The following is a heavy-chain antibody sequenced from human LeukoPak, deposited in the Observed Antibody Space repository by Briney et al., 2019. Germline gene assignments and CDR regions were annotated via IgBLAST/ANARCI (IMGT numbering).Heavy chain of an antibody. CDR1: GFTVSSNY. D-gene: IGHD2-2*01. CDR2: IYSGGST. Sequence: GGSLRLSCAASGFTVSSNYMSWVRQAPGKGLEWVSVIYSGGSTYYADSVKGRFTISRGNSKNTLYLQMNSLRAEDTAVYYSARELLFAFDPWGQGTLVTVSS. V-gene: IGHV3-66*02. J-gene: IGHJ5*02. CDR3: ARELLFAFDP.